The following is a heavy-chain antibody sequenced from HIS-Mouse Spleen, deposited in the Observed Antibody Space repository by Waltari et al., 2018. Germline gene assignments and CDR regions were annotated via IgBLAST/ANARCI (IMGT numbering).Heavy chain of an antibody. CDR3: AREIPYSSSWYDWYFDL. V-gene: IGHV4-39*07. CDR1: GGSISSSSYY. D-gene: IGHD6-13*01. Sequence: QLQLQESGPGLVKPSETLSLTCTVSGGSISSSSYYWGWIRQPPGKGLEWIGSSYYRGSTYSNPSLRSRVTISVDTSKNQFALKLGAVTAADTAVYYCAREIPYSSSWYDWYFDLWGRGTLVTVSS. CDR2: SYYRGST. J-gene: IGHJ2*01.